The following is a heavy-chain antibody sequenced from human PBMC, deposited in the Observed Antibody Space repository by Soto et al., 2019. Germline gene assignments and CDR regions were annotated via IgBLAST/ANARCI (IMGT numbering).Heavy chain of an antibody. D-gene: IGHD5-12*01. Sequence: ESLTISLKGSGYSFTSYWIGWVRQMPGKGLEWMGIIYPGDSDTRYSPSFQGQVTISADKSISTAYLQWSSLKASDTAMYYCARHGEGDGYNDYYYYYGMDVWGQGTTVTVSS. CDR2: IYPGDSDT. V-gene: IGHV5-51*01. J-gene: IGHJ6*02. CDR3: ARHGEGDGYNDYYYYYGMDV. CDR1: GYSFTSYW.